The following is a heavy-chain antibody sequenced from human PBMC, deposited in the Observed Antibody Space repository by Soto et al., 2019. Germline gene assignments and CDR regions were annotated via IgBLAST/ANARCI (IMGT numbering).Heavy chain of an antibody. J-gene: IGHJ4*02. CDR1: GYTFTSYY. CDR2: INPSGGST. Sequence: ASVKVSCKASGYTFTSYYMHWVRQAPGQGLEWMGIINPSGGSTSYAQKFQGRVTMTRDTSTSTVYMELSSLRSEDTAVYYCARDSLRDNWNYEYYFDYWGQGTLVTVSS. D-gene: IGHD1-7*01. CDR3: ARDSLRDNWNYEYYFDY. V-gene: IGHV1-46*01.